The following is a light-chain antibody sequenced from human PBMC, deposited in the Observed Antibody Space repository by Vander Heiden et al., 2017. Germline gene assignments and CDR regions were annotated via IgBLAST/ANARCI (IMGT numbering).Light chain of an antibody. CDR2: AAS. Sequence: AIRMTQSPSSLSASTGDRVTITCRASQGISSYLAWYQQKPGKAPKLLIYAASTLQSGVPSRFSGSGSGTDFTLTISCLQSEDFATYYCQQEDSSPSTFGHGTKVXIK. CDR3: QQEDSSPST. J-gene: IGKJ3*01. V-gene: IGKV1-8*01. CDR1: QGISSY.